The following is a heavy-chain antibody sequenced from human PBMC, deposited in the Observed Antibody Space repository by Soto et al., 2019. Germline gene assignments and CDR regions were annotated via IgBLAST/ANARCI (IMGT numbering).Heavy chain of an antibody. Sequence: QVQLQESGPGLVKPSQTLSLTCTVSGGSISSGDYYWSWIRQPPGKGLEWIGYINYSGSTYYNPSLKSRVTISVDTSKNQFSLKLSSVTAADTAVYYCARGLCIITSCYKGWFDPWGQGTLVTVSS. D-gene: IGHD2-2*02. CDR1: GGSISSGDYY. CDR3: ARGLCIITSCYKGWFDP. V-gene: IGHV4-30-4*01. CDR2: INYSGST. J-gene: IGHJ5*02.